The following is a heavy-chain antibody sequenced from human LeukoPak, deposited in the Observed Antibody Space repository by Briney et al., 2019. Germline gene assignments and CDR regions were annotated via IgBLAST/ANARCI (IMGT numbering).Heavy chain of an antibody. Sequence: ASVKVSCKASGYTFTGYYMHWVRQAPGQGLEWMGWINPNSGGTNYAQKFQGRVTMTRDTSISTAYMELSRLRSDDTAVYYCAREDYGGNSWAYWGRGTLVTVSS. CDR2: INPNSGGT. V-gene: IGHV1-2*02. D-gene: IGHD4-23*01. CDR3: AREDYGGNSWAY. J-gene: IGHJ4*02. CDR1: GYTFTGYY.